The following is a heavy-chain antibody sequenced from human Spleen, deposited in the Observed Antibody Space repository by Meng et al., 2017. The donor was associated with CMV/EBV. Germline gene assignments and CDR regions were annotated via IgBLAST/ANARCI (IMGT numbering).Heavy chain of an antibody. CDR2: ITFDGKNE. CDR3: AKDEVVSAVNYYDGMDV. D-gene: IGHD4-23*01. Sequence: SWAASGITSRFYVMHWGRPPPGEGLEWVSFITFDGKNEYYEGYVKSRITISRDNSWNTLHLQMRSLRDDDTAVYFCAKDEVVSAVNYYDGMDVWGQGTTVTVSS. J-gene: IGHJ6*02. CDR1: GITSRFYV. V-gene: IGHV3-30*02.